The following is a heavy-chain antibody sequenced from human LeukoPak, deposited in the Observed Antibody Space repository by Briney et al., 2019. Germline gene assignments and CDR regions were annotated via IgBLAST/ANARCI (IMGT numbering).Heavy chain of an antibody. Sequence: GGSLRLSCPASGFTFSDYWMAWVRQAPGKGLEWVANIRQDGSELYYVDSVKGRFTISRDNAKRSLYLQMNSLRAEDTAVYYCARGGHGWLDPWGQGTLVTVSS. J-gene: IGHJ5*02. CDR1: GFTFSDYW. CDR2: IRQDGSEL. V-gene: IGHV3-7*05. CDR3: ARGGHGWLDP.